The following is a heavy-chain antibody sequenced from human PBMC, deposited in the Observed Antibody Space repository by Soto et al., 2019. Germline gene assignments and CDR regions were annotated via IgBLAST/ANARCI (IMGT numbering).Heavy chain of an antibody. CDR1: GYTFNTYF. CDR3: ARDTGNSFDY. J-gene: IGHJ4*02. V-gene: IGHV1-18*01. Sequence: HVQLVQSGGELKKPGASVKVSCNTSGYTFNTYFITWVRQAPGQGLEWMGCISPHNGNTKYAEKFQGRVTMTADTITKTAYMELRNLRIDDTAVYYCARDTGNSFDYWGQGTPVTVSS. CDR2: ISPHNGNT.